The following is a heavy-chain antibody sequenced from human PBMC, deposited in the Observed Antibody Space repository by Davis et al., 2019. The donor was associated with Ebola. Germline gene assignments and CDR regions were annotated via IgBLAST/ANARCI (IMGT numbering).Heavy chain of an antibody. CDR2: ITYDGRKE. J-gene: IGHJ4*02. D-gene: IGHD6-19*01. V-gene: IGHV3-30*03. CDR3: AASSPAVSGPFDY. Sequence: PGGSLRLSCAASDFTFSTFGMHWVRQAPGKGLEWVAVITYDGRKEYYEDSVKGRFTISRDNSRNTLYLQMNSLRTEDAAVYYCAASSPAVSGPFDYWGRGTLVTVSS. CDR1: DFTFSTFG.